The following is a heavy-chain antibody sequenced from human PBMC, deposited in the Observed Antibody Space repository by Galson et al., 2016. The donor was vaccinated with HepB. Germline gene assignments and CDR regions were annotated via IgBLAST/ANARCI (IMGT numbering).Heavy chain of an antibody. CDR1: GFTFTTYD. Sequence: SLRLSCAASGFTFTTYDMTWVRQAPGKGLVWISYISSYGSTIYYADSVKGRFTISRDNAENSLYLQMNSLRAEDTAVYYCARVRWLEPLDYWGQGTLVTVSS. CDR3: ARVRWLEPLDY. CDR2: ISSYGSTI. D-gene: IGHD6-19*01. J-gene: IGHJ4*02. V-gene: IGHV3-48*03.